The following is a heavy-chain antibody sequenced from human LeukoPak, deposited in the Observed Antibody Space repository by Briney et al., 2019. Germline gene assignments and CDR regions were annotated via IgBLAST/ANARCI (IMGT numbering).Heavy chain of an antibody. CDR3: AKDLYTGYDTPNVSDY. J-gene: IGHJ4*02. CDR2: ISGSGGSA. CDR1: GFTFSSYA. V-gene: IGHV3-23*01. Sequence: GGSLRVSCAASGFTFSSYAMSWVRQAPVKELEWVSGISGSGGSAYYADSVKGRFTISRDNSKNTLYLQMNSLRAEDTAVCYCAKDLYTGYDTPNVSDYWGQGTLVTVSS. D-gene: IGHD5-12*01.